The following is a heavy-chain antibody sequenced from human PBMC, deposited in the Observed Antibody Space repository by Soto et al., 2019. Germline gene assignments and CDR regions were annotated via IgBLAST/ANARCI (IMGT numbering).Heavy chain of an antibody. D-gene: IGHD1-1*01. Sequence: ASVKVSCKTSGYTFTNHFMHWVRQAPGERPEWMGCINTGNGDTKYSQNFQGRLTFGRDTSASLAYVELNSLRSEDTAVYYCARDSNNNWWGSLTWSQGTLVTVSS. J-gene: IGHJ5*02. CDR2: INTGNGDT. V-gene: IGHV1-3*04. CDR3: ARDSNNNWWGSLT. CDR1: GYTFTNHF.